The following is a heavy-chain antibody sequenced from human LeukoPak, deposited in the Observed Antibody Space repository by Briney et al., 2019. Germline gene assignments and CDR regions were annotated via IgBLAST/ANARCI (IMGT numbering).Heavy chain of an antibody. V-gene: IGHV4-59*01. J-gene: IGHJ6*02. Sequence: SETLSLTCTVSGGSISSYYWSWIRQPPGKGLEWIGYIYYSGSTNYNPSLKSRVTISVDTSKNQFSLKLSSVTAADTAVYYCAGGYRSSTSCLRPYYYYGMDVWGQGTTVTVSS. CDR2: IYYSGST. CDR1: GGSISSYY. D-gene: IGHD2-2*01. CDR3: AGGYRSSTSCLRPYYYYGMDV.